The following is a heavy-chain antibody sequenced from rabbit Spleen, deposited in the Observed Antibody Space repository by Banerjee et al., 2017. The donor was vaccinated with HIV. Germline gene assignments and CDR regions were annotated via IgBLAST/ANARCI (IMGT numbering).Heavy chain of an antibody. Sequence: QSLEESGGDLVKPGASLTLTCIASGVSFSGDSYMCWVRQAPGKGLEWIACIDAGSSGSTYYASWAKGRFTISETSSTTVTLQVTRLTAADTATYFCARDTSSSFSSYGMDLWGPGTLVTVS. CDR3: ARDTSSSFSSYGMDL. CDR2: IDAGSSGST. CDR1: GVSFSGDSY. D-gene: IGHD1-1*01. J-gene: IGHJ6*01. V-gene: IGHV1S40*01.